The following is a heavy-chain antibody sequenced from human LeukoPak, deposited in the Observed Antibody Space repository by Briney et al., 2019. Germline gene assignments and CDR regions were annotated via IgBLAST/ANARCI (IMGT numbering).Heavy chain of an antibody. J-gene: IGHJ6*03. D-gene: IGHD5-18*01. CDR3: ARAGRGYNYGFVPSELDYYYYYLDV. Sequence: SQTLSLTCTVSGGSLSPYYWSWIRQSPGKGLEWIGYIYYSGRSNYNPSLKSRVTISVDTSKNQFSLKLSSVTAADTAVYYCARAGRGYNYGFVPSELDYYYYYLDVWGKGTTVTVSS. CDR1: GGSLSPYY. V-gene: IGHV4-59*01. CDR2: IYYSGRS.